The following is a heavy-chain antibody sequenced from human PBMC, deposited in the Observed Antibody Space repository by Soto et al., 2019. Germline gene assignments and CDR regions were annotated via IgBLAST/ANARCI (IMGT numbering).Heavy chain of an antibody. CDR3: ARVTSMVRGVSENWFDP. J-gene: IGHJ5*02. CDR2: IIPMYGPA. CDR1: GGTFSSYA. Sequence: QVPLVQSGAEVKKPGSSVTVSCKASGGTFSSYAIHWVRQAPGQGLEWMGGIIPMYGPAKYAQRFQGRVTLTATESTTTVYMELTSLTSHDTAVYSCARVTSMVRGVSENWFDPWGHGNLVTVFS. V-gene: IGHV1-69*01. D-gene: IGHD3-10*01.